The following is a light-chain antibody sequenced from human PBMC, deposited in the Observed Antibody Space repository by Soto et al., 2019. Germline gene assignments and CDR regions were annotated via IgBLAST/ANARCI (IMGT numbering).Light chain of an antibody. CDR2: GAS. J-gene: IGKJ4*02. CDR3: QQYNKWPRT. CDR1: QSVSSN. Sequence: EIVMTQSPATLSVSPGERATLSCRASQSVSSNLAWYQQKPGQAPRLLIYGASTRATGIPDRFSGSGSGTDFTLTISSLQSEDFTVYYCQQYNKWPRTFGRGTKVDIK. V-gene: IGKV3-15*01.